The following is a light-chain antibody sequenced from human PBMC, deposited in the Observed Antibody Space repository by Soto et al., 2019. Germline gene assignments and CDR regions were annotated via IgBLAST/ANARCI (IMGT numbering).Light chain of an antibody. J-gene: IGLJ1*01. CDR2: EVS. CDR1: SSDIGGYKF. V-gene: IGLV2-14*01. CDR3: TSYSVTGTHYV. Sequence: QSALTQPASVSGSPGQSITISCTGSSSDIGGYKFVSWFQQHPGKVPKLIIYEVSNRPSGVSDRFSGSKSDKTASLTISGLQADDEADYYCTSYSVTGTHYVFGSGTKLTVL.